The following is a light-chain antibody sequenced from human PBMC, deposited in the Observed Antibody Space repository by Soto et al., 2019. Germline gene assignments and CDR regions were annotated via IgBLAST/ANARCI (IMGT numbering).Light chain of an antibody. J-gene: IGKJ1*01. CDR1: QSISSW. V-gene: IGKV1-5*03. Sequence: DIQMTQSPSNLYASVGDRVTRTCRASQSISSWLAWYQQKPGKAPKLLIYKASSLESGVPSRFSGSGSGTEFTLTISSLQPDDFATYYCQQYNSYSTFGKGTKVDIK. CDR3: QQYNSYST. CDR2: KAS.